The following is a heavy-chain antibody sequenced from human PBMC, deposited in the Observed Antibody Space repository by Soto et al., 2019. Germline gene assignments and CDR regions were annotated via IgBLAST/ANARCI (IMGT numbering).Heavy chain of an antibody. J-gene: IGHJ5*02. CDR2: IYYSGST. CDR3: ARENYSSGVNWFDP. V-gene: IGHV4-59*01. D-gene: IGHD6-19*01. CDR1: GGSISSYY. Sequence: PSETLSLTCTVSGGSISSYYWSWIRQPPGKGLEWIGYIYYSGSTNYNPSLKSRVTISVDTSKNQFSLKLSSVTAADTAVYYCARENYSSGVNWFDPWGQGTLVTVSS.